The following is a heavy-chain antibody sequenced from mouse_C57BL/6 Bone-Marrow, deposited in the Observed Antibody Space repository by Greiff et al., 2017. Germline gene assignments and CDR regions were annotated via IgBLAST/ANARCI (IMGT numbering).Heavy chain of an antibody. J-gene: IGHJ2*01. CDR3: AIRGYFDY. CDR2: INPNNGGT. V-gene: IGHV1-18*01. CDR1: GYTFTDYN. Sequence: VQLQQSGPELVKPGASVKISCKASGYTFTDYNMDWVKQSHGKSLEWIGDINPNNGGTIYNQKFKGKATLTAYKSSSTAYMKLRSLTSEDTAVYYCAIRGYFDYWGQGTTLTVSS.